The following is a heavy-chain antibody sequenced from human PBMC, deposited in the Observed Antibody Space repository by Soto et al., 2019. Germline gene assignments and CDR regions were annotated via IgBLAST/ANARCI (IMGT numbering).Heavy chain of an antibody. CDR1: GGTFSSYA. Sequence: GASVKVSCKASGGTFSSYAISWVRQAPGQGLEWMGGIIPIFGTANYAQKFQGRVTITADESTSTAYMELSSLRSEDTAVYYCARSELPGLTGYYRGDFGIWGQGTMVTVSS. CDR3: ARSELPGLTGYYRGDFGI. D-gene: IGHD3-9*01. CDR2: IIPIFGTA. J-gene: IGHJ3*02. V-gene: IGHV1-69*13.